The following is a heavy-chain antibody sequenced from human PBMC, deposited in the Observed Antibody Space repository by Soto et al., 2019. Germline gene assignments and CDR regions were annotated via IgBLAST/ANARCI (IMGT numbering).Heavy chain of an antibody. CDR2: IWYDGSQR. J-gene: IGHJ4*02. D-gene: IGHD4-17*01. V-gene: IGHV3-33*01. Sequence: VELAESGGGVVQPGGSLRLSCAASGFTFNTHGMHWVRQAPGKGLEWVAVIWYDGSQRYYADFVRGRSTISRDNSQNTLYLQMTSLRAEDTAVYYCARIDDYGDYVTDYWGQGALVTVSS. CDR1: GFTFNTHG. CDR3: ARIDDYGDYVTDY.